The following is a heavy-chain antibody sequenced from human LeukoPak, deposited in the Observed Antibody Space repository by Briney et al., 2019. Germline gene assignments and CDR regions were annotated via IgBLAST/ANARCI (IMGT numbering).Heavy chain of an antibody. CDR1: GFTFTPYW. V-gene: IGHV3-74*01. CDR2: INSDGSIT. CDR3: ARDAVDTADAV. Sequence: GGSLGLFYAASGFTFTPYWMHCARHAPGKGLVWVSHINSDGSITSYADSVKGRFTISRDNAKNTLYLQMNSLRAEDTAVYYCARDAVDTADAVWGQGTTVTVPS. D-gene: IGHD5-18*01. J-gene: IGHJ6*02.